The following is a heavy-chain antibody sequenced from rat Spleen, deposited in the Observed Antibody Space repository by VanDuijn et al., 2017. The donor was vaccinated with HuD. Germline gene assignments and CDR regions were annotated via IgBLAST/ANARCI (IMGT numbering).Heavy chain of an antibody. V-gene: IGHV5-17*01. CDR1: GFTFSDYA. CDR2: IIYDGSST. J-gene: IGHJ3*01. D-gene: IGHD1-6*01. CDR3: ARQATTDYYYLAY. Sequence: EVQLVESGGGLVQPGRSLKLSCAASGFTFSDYAMAWVRQAPKKGLEWVATIIYDGSSTYYRDSVKGRFTISRDNAKSTLYLQMNSLRSEDTATYYCARQATTDYYYLAYWGQGTLVTVSS.